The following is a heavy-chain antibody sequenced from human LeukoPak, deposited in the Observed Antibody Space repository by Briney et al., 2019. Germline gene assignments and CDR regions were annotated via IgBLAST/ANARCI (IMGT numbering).Heavy chain of an antibody. V-gene: IGHV4-34*01. D-gene: IGHD2-2*01. CDR3: ARAGGRRIVVVPAAMRAFDY. CDR2: INHSGST. J-gene: IGHJ4*02. CDR1: GGSFSGYY. Sequence: SETLSLTCAVYGGSFSGYYWSWIRQPPGKGLEWIGEINHSGSTNYNPSLKSRVTISVDTPKNQFSLKLSSVTAADTAVYYCARAGGRRIVVVPAAMRAFDYRGQGTLVTVSS.